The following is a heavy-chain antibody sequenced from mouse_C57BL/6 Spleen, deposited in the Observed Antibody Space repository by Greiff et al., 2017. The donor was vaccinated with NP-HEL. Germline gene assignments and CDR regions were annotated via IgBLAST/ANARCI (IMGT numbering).Heavy chain of an antibody. CDR3: ARGIYYSNYEGLDY. D-gene: IGHD2-5*01. J-gene: IGHJ2*01. Sequence: VQLQQSVAELVRPGASVKLSCTASGFNIKNTYMHWVKQRPEQGLEWIGRIDPANGNTKYAPKFLGKATLTADTSSNTAYLQLSSLTSEDTAIYYCARGIYYSNYEGLDYWGQGTTLTVSS. CDR2: IDPANGNT. V-gene: IGHV14-3*01. CDR1: GFNIKNTY.